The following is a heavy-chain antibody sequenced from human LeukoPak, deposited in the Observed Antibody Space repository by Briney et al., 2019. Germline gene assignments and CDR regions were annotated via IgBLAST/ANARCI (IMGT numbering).Heavy chain of an antibody. CDR1: GFTFSSYA. CDR2: ISGSGGST. V-gene: IGHV3-23*01. J-gene: IGHJ5*02. Sequence: GGSLRLSCAASGFTFSSYAMSWVRQAPGKGLEWVSAISGSGGSTYYADSVKGRFTISRDNSKNTLYLQMNSLRAEDTAVYYCARSITMVRGVIGWFDPWGQGTLVTVSS. D-gene: IGHD3-10*01. CDR3: ARSITMVRGVIGWFDP.